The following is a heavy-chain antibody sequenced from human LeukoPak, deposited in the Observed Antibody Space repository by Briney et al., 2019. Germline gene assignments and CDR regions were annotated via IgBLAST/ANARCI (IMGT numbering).Heavy chain of an antibody. CDR3: ARASSAWYMFDY. D-gene: IGHD6-19*01. CDR1: GYNFTSYW. CDR2: IYPGDSDI. Sequence: GESLKISCKGSGYNFTSYWIGWVRQMPGKGLEWMGIIYPGDSDIRYSPSFQGQVTISVDKSISTSYLRWSSLKASDTAIYYCARASSAWYMFDYWGQGTLVIVSS. J-gene: IGHJ4*02. V-gene: IGHV5-51*01.